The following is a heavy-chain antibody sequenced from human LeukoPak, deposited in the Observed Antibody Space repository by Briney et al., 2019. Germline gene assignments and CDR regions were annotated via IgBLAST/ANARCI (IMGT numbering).Heavy chain of an antibody. D-gene: IGHD6-19*01. Sequence: GASVKVSCKASGGTFSSYAISWVRQAPGQGLEWMGGIIPIFGTANYAQKFQGRVTITADESTSTAYMELSSLRSEDTAVYYCASVTTDYSSGWLSPFDYWGRGTLVTVSS. CDR1: GGTFSSYA. J-gene: IGHJ4*02. V-gene: IGHV1-69*13. CDR3: ASVTTDYSSGWLSPFDY. CDR2: IIPIFGTA.